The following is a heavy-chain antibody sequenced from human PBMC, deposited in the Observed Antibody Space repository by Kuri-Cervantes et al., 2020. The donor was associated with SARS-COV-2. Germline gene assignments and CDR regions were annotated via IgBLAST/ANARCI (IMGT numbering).Heavy chain of an antibody. CDR3: ARETPEHSSSWFDF. V-gene: IGHV3-30*04. Sequence: GGSLRLSCAASGFTFSNYAMHWVRQAPGKGLEWVAIISYAGSDLYADSVKGRFTISRDNSKNTLYLQMNSLRPEDTAVYYCARETPEHSSSWFDFWGQGSVVTVSS. J-gene: IGHJ4*02. CDR2: ISYAGSDL. D-gene: IGHD6-13*01. CDR1: GFTFSNYA.